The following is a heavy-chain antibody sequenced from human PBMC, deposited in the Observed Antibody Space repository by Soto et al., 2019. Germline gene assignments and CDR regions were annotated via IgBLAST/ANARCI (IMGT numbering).Heavy chain of an antibody. CDR2: IGHLETT. Sequence: ASETLSLTCSVSGVAMTYGGYSWSWIRQSPEKGLEWLGYIGHLETTYYNPSFKSRLSLSIDRTRNQFSLSLSSMTAADKAVYYCSGGSCYSYYYYGMDVWGQGTTVTVSS. CDR3: SGGSCYSYYYYGMDV. J-gene: IGHJ6*02. D-gene: IGHD2-15*01. CDR1: GVAMTYGGYS. V-gene: IGHV4-30-2*06.